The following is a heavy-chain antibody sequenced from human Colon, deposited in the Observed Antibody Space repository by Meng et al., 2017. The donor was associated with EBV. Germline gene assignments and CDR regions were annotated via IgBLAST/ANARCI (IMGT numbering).Heavy chain of an antibody. V-gene: IGHV4-30-4*01. Sequence: VQVQQWGAGLVXPXXXXSLTCTVSCGSINSGDYYWSWIRQPPGKGLQWIGYIYYSGSAFYNPSLKSRVTLSVDRSKNQFSLNLSSVTAADTAVYYCARGAYFDYWGQGTLVTVSS. J-gene: IGHJ4*02. CDR1: CGSINSGDYY. CDR2: IYYSGSA. CDR3: ARGAYFDY.